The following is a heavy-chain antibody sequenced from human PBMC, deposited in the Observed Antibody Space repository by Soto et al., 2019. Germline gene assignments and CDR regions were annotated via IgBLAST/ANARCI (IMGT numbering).Heavy chain of an antibody. CDR3: ARATANYYYYYFGMDV. J-gene: IGHJ6*02. CDR1: GGTFSSYA. D-gene: IGHD3-10*01. Sequence: SVKVSCKASGGTFSSYAISWVRQAPGQGLEWMGGIIPIFGTANYAQKFQGRVTITADESTGTAYMELSSLRSEDTAVYYCARATANYYYYYFGMDVWGQGTTVTDSS. CDR2: IIPIFGTA. V-gene: IGHV1-69*13.